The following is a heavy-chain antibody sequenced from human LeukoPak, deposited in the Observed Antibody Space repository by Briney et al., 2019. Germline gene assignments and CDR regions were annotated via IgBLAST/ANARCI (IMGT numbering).Heavy chain of an antibody. CDR1: GFRFRTYE. Sequence: GGSLRLSCEASGFRFRTYEMNWVRQAPGKGLEWVSYISSGGNSKYYADSVKGRITVSRDNVKNSLYLQMNSLRAEDTAVYYCARDHMVEVGSYGLDVWGQGTSVTVSS. CDR2: ISSGGNSK. V-gene: IGHV3-48*03. CDR3: ARDHMVEVGSYGLDV. D-gene: IGHD2-15*01. J-gene: IGHJ6*02.